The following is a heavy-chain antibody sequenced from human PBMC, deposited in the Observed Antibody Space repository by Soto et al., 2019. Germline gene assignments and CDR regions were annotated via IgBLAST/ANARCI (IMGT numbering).Heavy chain of an antibody. D-gene: IGHD2-2*01. Sequence: QVHLQQWGAGLLKPSETLSLTCVVYGGSFSGYYWSWIRQSPGKGLERIGGIIHRGSNNYNPSLESRVSTSVDTSKNQFSLKLPSVTAADTAMYYCARDGFCTSTTCRVGNWFDPWGQGTLVTVSS. CDR2: IIHRGSN. CDR3: ARDGFCTSTTCRVGNWFDP. J-gene: IGHJ5*02. CDR1: GGSFSGYY. V-gene: IGHV4-34*12.